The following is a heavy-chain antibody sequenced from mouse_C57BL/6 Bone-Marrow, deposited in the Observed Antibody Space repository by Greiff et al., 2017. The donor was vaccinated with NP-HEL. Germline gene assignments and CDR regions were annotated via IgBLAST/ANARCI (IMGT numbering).Heavy chain of an antibody. CDR1: GYTFTNYW. Sequence: LVESGAELVRPGTSVKMSCKASGYTFTNYWIGWAKQRPGHGLEWIGDIYPGGGYTNYNEKFKGKATLTADKSSSTAYMQFSSLTSEDSAIYYCARASITTVVATYYFDYWGQGTTLTVSS. CDR2: IYPGGGYT. CDR3: ARASITTVVATYYFDY. D-gene: IGHD1-1*01. J-gene: IGHJ2*01. V-gene: IGHV1-63*01.